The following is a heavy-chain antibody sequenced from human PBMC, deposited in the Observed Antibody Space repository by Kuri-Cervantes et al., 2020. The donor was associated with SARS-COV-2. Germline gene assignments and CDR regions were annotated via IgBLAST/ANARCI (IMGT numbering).Heavy chain of an antibody. CDR1: GFTFSSYS. CDR2: ISSSSSYI. CDR3: ARDLRNYDFWSGYLEDYYYYGMDV. D-gene: IGHD3-3*01. Sequence: GESLKISCAASGFTFSSYSMNWVRQAPGKGLEWVSSISSSSSYIYYADSVKGRFTISRDNAKDSLYLQMNSLRAEDTAVYYCARDLRNYDFWSGYLEDYYYYGMDVWGQGTTVTVSS. V-gene: IGHV3-21*01. J-gene: IGHJ6*02.